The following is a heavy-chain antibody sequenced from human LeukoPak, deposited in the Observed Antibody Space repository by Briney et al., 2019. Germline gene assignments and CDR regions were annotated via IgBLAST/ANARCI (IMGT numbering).Heavy chain of an antibody. CDR1: GGSFSGYY. Sequence: SETLSLTCAVYGGSFSGYYWSWIRQPPGKGLEWLGEINHSGSTNYNPSLKSRVTISVDTSKNQFSLKLSSVTAAATAVYYCAGLVGRRGEQLSTVGAWSDPWGQGTLVTVSS. CDR3: AGLVGRRGEQLSTVGAWSDP. J-gene: IGHJ5*02. D-gene: IGHD6-13*01. CDR2: INHSGST. V-gene: IGHV4-34*01.